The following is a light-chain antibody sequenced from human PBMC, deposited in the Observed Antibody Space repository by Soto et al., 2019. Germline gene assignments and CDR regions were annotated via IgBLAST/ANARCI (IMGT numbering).Light chain of an antibody. V-gene: IGKV3-15*01. CDR1: QSVSSN. CDR3: QQYNNWPPDRT. J-gene: IGKJ1*01. CDR2: GAS. Sequence: EIVMTQSPATLSVSPGERATLSCRASQSVSSNLAWYQQKPGQAHRLLIYGASTRATGIPARFSGSGSGTEFTLTISSLQSEDFAIYFCQQYNNWPPDRTFGQGTNVEIK.